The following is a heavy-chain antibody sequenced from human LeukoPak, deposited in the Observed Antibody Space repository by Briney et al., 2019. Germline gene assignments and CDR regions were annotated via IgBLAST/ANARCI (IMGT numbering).Heavy chain of an antibody. Sequence: PSETLSLTCSVSGYSVSSGFYWGWIRQPPGKGLEWIGGIYYSGSTYYNPSLKSRLTISVDTSKNQFSLKLSSVTAADTAVYYCARANYYDSSGYSRGAFDIWGQGTMVTVSS. CDR1: GYSVSSGFY. CDR3: ARANYYDSSGYSRGAFDI. D-gene: IGHD3-22*01. J-gene: IGHJ3*02. CDR2: IYYSGST. V-gene: IGHV4-38-2*02.